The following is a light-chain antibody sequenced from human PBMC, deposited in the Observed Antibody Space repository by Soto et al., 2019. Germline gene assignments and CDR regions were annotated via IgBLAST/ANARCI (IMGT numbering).Light chain of an antibody. J-gene: IGKJ4*01. V-gene: IGKV3-15*01. CDR2: DTS. CDR3: QPYNNWPLT. CDR1: QGIGDT. Sequence: VIRHSPATLSVSPAEGAPLSCSASQGIGDTLAWYQHKPGQTPRLLSYDTSTRATGVPTRFSGSRSGAEFTLTINSLQSEDFAVYYCQPYNNWPLTFGGGTKVAIK.